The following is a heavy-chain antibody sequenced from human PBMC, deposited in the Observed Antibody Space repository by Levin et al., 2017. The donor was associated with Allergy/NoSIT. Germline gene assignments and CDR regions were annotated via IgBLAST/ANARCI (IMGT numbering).Heavy chain of an antibody. J-gene: IGHJ4*02. Sequence: GESLKISCAASGFTFSNYVMHWVRQAPGKGLEWVAFISDDGSTKYYADSVKGRFTISRDNSKNTLFLQMNSLRPEDTAVYYCATDRGIQLWEYFFDFWGQGTLVTVSS. CDR2: ISDDGSTK. CDR3: ATDRGIQLWEYFFDF. V-gene: IGHV3-30-3*01. D-gene: IGHD3-10*01. CDR1: GFTFSNYV.